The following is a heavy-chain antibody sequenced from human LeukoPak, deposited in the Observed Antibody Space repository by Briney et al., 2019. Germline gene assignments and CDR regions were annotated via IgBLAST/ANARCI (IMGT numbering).Heavy chain of an antibody. J-gene: IGHJ4*02. CDR1: GGTFSSYA. CDR2: IIPILGIA. V-gene: IGHV1-69*04. Sequence: ASVKVSCKASGGTFSSYAISWVRQAPGQGLEWMGRIIPILGIANYAQKFQGRVTITADKSTSTAYMELSSLRSEDTAVYYCARAPLYSSGWLDYWGQGTLVTVSS. CDR3: ARAPLYSSGWLDY. D-gene: IGHD6-19*01.